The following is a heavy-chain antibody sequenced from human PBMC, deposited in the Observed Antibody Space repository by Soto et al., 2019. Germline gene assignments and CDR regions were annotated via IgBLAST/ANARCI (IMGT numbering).Heavy chain of an antibody. CDR3: ARGEDSSGWGIDC. D-gene: IGHD6-19*01. CDR2: INPNSGGT. Sequence: ASVKVSCKASGYTFTGYYMHWVRQAPGQGLEWMGWINPNSGGTNYAQKFQGWVTMTRDTSISTAYMELSRLRSDDTAVYYCARGEDSSGWGIDCWGQGTLVTVSS. CDR1: GYTFTGYY. J-gene: IGHJ4*02. V-gene: IGHV1-2*04.